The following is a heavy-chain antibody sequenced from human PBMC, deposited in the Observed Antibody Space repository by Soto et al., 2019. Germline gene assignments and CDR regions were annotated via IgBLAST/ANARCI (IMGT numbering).Heavy chain of an antibody. CDR2: IYPGDSDT. D-gene: IGHD6-19*01. Sequence: GESLKISCKGSGYSFTSYWIGWVRQMPGKGLEWMGIIYPGDSDTRYSPSFQGQVTISADKSISTAYLQWSSLKASDTAMYYCARSVDSSGWPYYYYGMDVWGQGTTVTVSS. J-gene: IGHJ6*02. V-gene: IGHV5-51*01. CDR1: GYSFTSYW. CDR3: ARSVDSSGWPYYYYGMDV.